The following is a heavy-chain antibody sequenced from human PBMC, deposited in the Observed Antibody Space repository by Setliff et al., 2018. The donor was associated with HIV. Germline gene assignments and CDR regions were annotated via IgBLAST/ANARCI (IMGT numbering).Heavy chain of an antibody. V-gene: IGHV1-69*13. J-gene: IGHJ3*02. D-gene: IGHD3-10*01. CDR3: AGPRGDEAFDI. CDR2: IISIFDIT. CDR1: GDTSSTYA. Sequence: SVKVSCKASGDTSSTYAINWVRQAPGQGLEWMGQIISIFDITTYAQSLQGRVTITADESTSTFYMELSSLRSADTAVYYCAGPRGDEAFDIWGQGTKVTVSS.